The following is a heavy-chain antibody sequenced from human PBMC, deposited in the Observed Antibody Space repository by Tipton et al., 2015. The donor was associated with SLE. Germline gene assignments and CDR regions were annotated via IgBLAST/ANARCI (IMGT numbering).Heavy chain of an antibody. V-gene: IGHV3-74*01. CDR1: GFTFSNYW. CDR2: INGDGSVT. J-gene: IGHJ4*02. D-gene: IGHD2-2*01. CDR3: ARGIDPTSSRISDY. Sequence: GVLRLSCGASGFTFSNYWMYWVRQVPGKGLVWVSRINGDGSVTSYGGSVKGRFTIARDNAKNTLFLYMNSLRVEDTAFYYCARGIDPTSSRISDYWGQGTLVSVSS.